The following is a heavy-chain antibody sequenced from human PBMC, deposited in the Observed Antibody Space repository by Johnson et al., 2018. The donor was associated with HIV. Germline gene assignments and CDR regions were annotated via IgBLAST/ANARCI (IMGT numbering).Heavy chain of an antibody. Sequence: QVQLVESGGGVVQPGRSLRLSCSASGFTFSSYAMHWVRQAPGKGLEWVAVISYDGSNKYYADSVKGRFTISRDNSKNTLYLQMNSLGAEDTAVYYCAKGWEGVTSGDAFDIWGQEAMVTVSS. CDR2: ISYDGSNK. V-gene: IGHV3-30-3*01. J-gene: IGHJ3*02. CDR1: GFTFSSYA. CDR3: AKGWEGVTSGDAFDI. D-gene: IGHD2-21*02.